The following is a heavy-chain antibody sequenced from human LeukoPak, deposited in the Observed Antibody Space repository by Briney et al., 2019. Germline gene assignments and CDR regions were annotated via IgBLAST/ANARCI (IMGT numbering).Heavy chain of an antibody. Sequence: GGSLRLSCAASGFTVSSNYMTWVRQAPGKGLEWVSAISGRSGGTYYADSVKGRFTISRDNSKNTLYLHMNSLRADDTAVYYCARQLEVDYWGQGTLVTVSS. CDR2: ISGRSGGT. D-gene: IGHD1-1*01. CDR3: ARQLEVDY. J-gene: IGHJ4*02. CDR1: GFTVSSNY. V-gene: IGHV3-23*01.